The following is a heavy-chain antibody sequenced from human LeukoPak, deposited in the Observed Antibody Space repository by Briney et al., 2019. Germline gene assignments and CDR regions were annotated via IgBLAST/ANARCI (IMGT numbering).Heavy chain of an antibody. CDR1: GFTFDDYG. V-gene: IGHV3-20*04. D-gene: IGHD4-17*01. CDR2: INWNGGST. Sequence: RPGGSLRLSCAASGFTFDDYGMSWVRQAPGKGLEWVSGINWNGGSTGYADSVKGRFTISRDNAKNSLYLQMNSLSAEDTALYYCARATVTSALFYYYFYCMDVWGKGTTVTVSS. J-gene: IGHJ6*03. CDR3: ARATVTSALFYYYFYCMDV.